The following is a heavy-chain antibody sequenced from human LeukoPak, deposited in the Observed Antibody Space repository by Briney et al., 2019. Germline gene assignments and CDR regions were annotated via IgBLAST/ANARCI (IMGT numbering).Heavy chain of an antibody. J-gene: IGHJ4*02. CDR2: ISGSGGST. D-gene: IGHD3-22*01. CDR1: GFTFSSYA. Sequence: GGSLRLSCAASGFTFSSYAMSWVRQAPGKGLEWVSAISGSGGSTYYADSVKGRFTISRDNSKNTLYLQMNSLRAEDTAVYYCARGPPPIGYYDSSGYYFDYWGQGTLVTVSS. V-gene: IGHV3-23*01. CDR3: ARGPPPIGYYDSSGYYFDY.